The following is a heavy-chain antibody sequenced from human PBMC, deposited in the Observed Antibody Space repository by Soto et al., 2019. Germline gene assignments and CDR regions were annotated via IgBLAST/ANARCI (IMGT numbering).Heavy chain of an antibody. J-gene: IGHJ3*02. V-gene: IGHV1-18*01. D-gene: IGHD3-10*01. CDR1: GYTFTSYG. CDR3: VLGYRITMVRGVNDAFDI. Sequence: GASVKVSCKASGYTFTSYGISWVRQAPGQGLEWMGWISAYNGNTNYAQKLQGRVTMTTDTSTSTAYMELRSLRSDDTAVYYCVLGYRITMVRGVNDAFDIWGQGTMVTVSS. CDR2: ISAYNGNT.